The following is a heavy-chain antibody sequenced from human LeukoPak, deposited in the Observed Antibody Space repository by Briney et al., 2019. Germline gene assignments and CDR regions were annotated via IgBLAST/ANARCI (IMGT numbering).Heavy chain of an antibody. D-gene: IGHD5-18*01. J-gene: IGHJ4*02. Sequence: GGSLRLSCSASGFTFSSYAMHWVRQAPGKGLEYVSAISSNGGSTYYADSVKGRFTISRDNAKNSLYLQMNSLRAEDTAVYYCANGYSYGTAFDYWGQGTLVTVSS. CDR2: ISSNGGST. CDR1: GFTFSSYA. CDR3: ANGYSYGTAFDY. V-gene: IGHV3-64*04.